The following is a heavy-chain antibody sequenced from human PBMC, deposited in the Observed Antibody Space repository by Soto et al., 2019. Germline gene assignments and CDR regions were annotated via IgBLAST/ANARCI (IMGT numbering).Heavy chain of an antibody. CDR3: ARRSEDAFDI. Sequence: PGGSLRLSCVASGFTYSYYWMSWVRQAPGKGLEWVARISCSSSYTNYADSVKGRFTISRDNAKNSLYLQMNSLRAEDTAVYYCARRSEDAFDIWGQGTMVTVSS. CDR2: ISCSSSYT. V-gene: IGHV3-11*06. CDR1: GFTYSYYW. J-gene: IGHJ3*02.